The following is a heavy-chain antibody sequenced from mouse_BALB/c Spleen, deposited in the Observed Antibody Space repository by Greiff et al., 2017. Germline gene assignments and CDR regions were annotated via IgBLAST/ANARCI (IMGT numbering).Heavy chain of an antibody. CDR3: ARYEDYEGFAY. Sequence: EVKLVESGGGLVQPGGSRKLSCAASGFTFSSYTMSWVRQTPEKRLEWVATISSGGGNTYYPDSVKGRFTISRDNAKNNLYLQMSSLRSEDTALYYCARYEDYEGFAYWGQGTLVTVSA. J-gene: IGHJ3*01. CDR2: ISSGGGNT. D-gene: IGHD2-4*01. V-gene: IGHV5-9*03. CDR1: GFTFSSYT.